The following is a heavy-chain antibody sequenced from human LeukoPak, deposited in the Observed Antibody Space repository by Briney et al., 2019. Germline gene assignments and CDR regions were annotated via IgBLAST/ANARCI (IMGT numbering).Heavy chain of an antibody. Sequence: QAGGSLRLSCAASGFTVSSNYMSWVRQAPGKGLEWVSVIYSGGSTYYADSVKGRFTISRDNSKNMLYLQMNSLRAEDTAVYYCARHEDTAMAHFDYWGQGTLVTVSS. D-gene: IGHD5-18*01. CDR1: GFTVSSNY. CDR2: IYSGGST. V-gene: IGHV3-53*01. J-gene: IGHJ4*02. CDR3: ARHEDTAMAHFDY.